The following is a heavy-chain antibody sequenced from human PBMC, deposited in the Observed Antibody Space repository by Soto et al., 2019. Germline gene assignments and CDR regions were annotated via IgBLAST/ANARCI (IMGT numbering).Heavy chain of an antibody. J-gene: IGHJ6*02. V-gene: IGHV4-4*02. CDR1: GGSISSSNW. CDR2: IYHSGST. CDR3: ARVSGSDYSGMDV. D-gene: IGHD1-26*01. Sequence: QVQLQESGPGLVKPSGTLSLTCAVSGGSISSSNWWSWVRQPPGKGLEWIGEIYHSGSTNYNPSLKSRVTISVDKSKNHCSRKLSSVPAADTAVYYCARVSGSDYSGMDVWGQGTTVTVSS.